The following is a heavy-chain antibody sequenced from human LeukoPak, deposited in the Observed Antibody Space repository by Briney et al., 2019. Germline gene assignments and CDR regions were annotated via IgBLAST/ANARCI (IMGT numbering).Heavy chain of an antibody. Sequence: SVKVSCKASGGTFSSYAISWVRQAPGQGLEWMGGIIPIFGTANYAQKFQGRVTITTDESTSTAYMELSSLRSEDTAVYYCAKDVYSRGRGRSDYWGQGTLVTVSS. CDR3: AKDVYSRGRGRSDY. J-gene: IGHJ4*02. CDR1: GGTFSSYA. V-gene: IGHV1-69*05. CDR2: IIPIFGTA. D-gene: IGHD3-10*01.